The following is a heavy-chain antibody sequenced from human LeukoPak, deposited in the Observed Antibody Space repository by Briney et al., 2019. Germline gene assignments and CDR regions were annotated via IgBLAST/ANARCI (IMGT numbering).Heavy chain of an antibody. D-gene: IGHD6-19*01. CDR3: ARLVVSGWYGYYFDY. V-gene: IGHV3-23*01. CDR2: ISGSGGST. J-gene: IGHJ4*02. Sequence: GGSLRLSCAASGFTFSSYAMSWVRQAPGKGLEWVSAISGSGGSTYYADSVKGRFTISRDNAKNSLYLQMNSLRAEDTAVYYCARLVVSGWYGYYFDYWGQGTLVTVSS. CDR1: GFTFSSYA.